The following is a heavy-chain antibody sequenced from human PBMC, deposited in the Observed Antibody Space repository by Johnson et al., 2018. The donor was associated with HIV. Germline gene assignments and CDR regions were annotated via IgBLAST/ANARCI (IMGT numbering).Heavy chain of an antibody. CDR2: ISYDGSKK. D-gene: IGHD2-21*02. V-gene: IGHV3-30-3*01. CDR1: GITFSSYD. J-gene: IGHJ3*02. CDR3: ARGCGDCYPGDDAFDI. Sequence: QVQLVESGGGAVQPGRSLRLSCAASGITFSSYDMHWVRQAPGKGLEWVAVISYDGSKKYYADSVKGRFTISRDNSKNTLYLQMNSLRAEDTAVYYCARGCGDCYPGDDAFDIWGQGTMVTVSS.